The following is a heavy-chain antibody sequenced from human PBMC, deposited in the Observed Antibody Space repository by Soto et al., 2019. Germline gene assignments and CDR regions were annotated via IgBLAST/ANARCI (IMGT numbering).Heavy chain of an antibody. CDR1: GYSITSGSY. CDR3: AKVHVMVVAGSTFDF. D-gene: IGHD6-19*01. V-gene: IGHV4-38-2*02. J-gene: IGHJ4*01. Sequence: PSETLSLTCTVPGYSITSGSYWAWIRQPPGKGPEWIASIYHGGTTFYNPSLKSRISISVDTSNNQFSLKLRSVTAADTALYYCAKVHVMVVAGSTFDFWGRGALVTVSS. CDR2: IYHGGTT.